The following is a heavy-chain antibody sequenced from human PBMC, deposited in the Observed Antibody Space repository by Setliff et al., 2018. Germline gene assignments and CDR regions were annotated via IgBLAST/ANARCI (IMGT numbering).Heavy chain of an antibody. V-gene: IGHV4-61*09. CDR1: GGSISEPNYY. J-gene: IGHJ4*02. CDR2: IYNSGTT. CDR3: ASGGAGFFTSGR. Sequence: PSETLSLTCTVSGGSISEPNYYWSWIRQPVGKGPEWIGHIYNSGTTNYNPSLKSRVTISADTSNNSFSLNLFSVTATDTAVYYCASGGAGFFTSGRWGQGTLVTVSS. D-gene: IGHD3-3*01.